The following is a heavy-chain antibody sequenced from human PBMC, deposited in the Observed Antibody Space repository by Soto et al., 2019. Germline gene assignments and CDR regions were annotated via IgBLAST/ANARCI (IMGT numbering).Heavy chain of an antibody. D-gene: IGHD6-13*01. V-gene: IGHV1-69*13. Sequence: VASVKVSCKASGGTFSSYAISWVRQAPGQGLEWMGGIIPIFGTANYAQKFQGRVTITADESTSTAYMELSSLRSEDTAVYYCARFSYIAAAGRGYYYYGMDVWGQGTTVTVSS. CDR3: ARFSYIAAAGRGYYYYGMDV. CDR1: GGTFSSYA. J-gene: IGHJ6*02. CDR2: IIPIFGTA.